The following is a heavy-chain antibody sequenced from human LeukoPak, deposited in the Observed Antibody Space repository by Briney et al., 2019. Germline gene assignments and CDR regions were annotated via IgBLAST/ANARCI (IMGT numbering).Heavy chain of an antibody. Sequence: GGFLRLSCAASGFTFSSYRMNWVRQAPGKGQEWVSLISSNSSHTYNADSVKGRFTISRDNAKNSLYLEMNSLRVEDTAVYYCARTRDGYNFGPFDCWGQGTLVTVSS. CDR3: ARTRDGYNFGPFDC. V-gene: IGHV3-21*01. J-gene: IGHJ4*02. CDR2: ISSNSSHT. CDR1: GFTFSSYR. D-gene: IGHD5-24*01.